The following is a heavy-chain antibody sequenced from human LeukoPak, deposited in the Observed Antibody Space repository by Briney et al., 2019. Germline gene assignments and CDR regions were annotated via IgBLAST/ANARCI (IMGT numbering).Heavy chain of an antibody. Sequence: SSETLSLTCTVSGGSINTNGHYWGWIRQSPGKGLEWIGSISYSGTTYYNPSLRSRVTISADTSKSQFSLKLSSVTAADTAIYFCARHFDSWGQGTTVTVSS. V-gene: IGHV4-39*01. CDR1: GGSINTNGHY. CDR2: ISYSGTT. J-gene: IGHJ5*01. CDR3: ARHFDS.